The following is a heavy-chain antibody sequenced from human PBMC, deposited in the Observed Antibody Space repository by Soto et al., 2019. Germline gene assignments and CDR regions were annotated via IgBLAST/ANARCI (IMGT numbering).Heavy chain of an antibody. D-gene: IGHD3-9*01. J-gene: IGHJ4*02. CDR2: IIPIFGTA. CDR1: GGTFSSYA. Sequence: SVKVSCKASGGTFSSYAISWVRQAPGQGLEWMGGIIPIFGTANYAQKFQGRVTITADESTSTAYMELSSLRSEDTAVYYCARGSYDILTGRLYYFDYWGQGTLVTVSS. V-gene: IGHV1-69*13. CDR3: ARGSYDILTGRLYYFDY.